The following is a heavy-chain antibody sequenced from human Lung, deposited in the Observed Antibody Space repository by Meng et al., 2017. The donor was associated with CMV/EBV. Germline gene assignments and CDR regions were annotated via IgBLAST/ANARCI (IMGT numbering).Heavy chain of an antibody. CDR2: IRHYGTNK. V-gene: IGHV3-30*02. Sequence: GGSLRLSCAASGFTFDNYGMHWVRQTPGKGLEWVAFIRHYGTNKYYGDSVKGRFTISRDNSKNTVFLQMNSLRPEGTAVYYGAKDGLLVGGANAYFEVWGQGTLVTVSS. D-gene: IGHD3-16*01. CDR3: AKDGLLVGGANAYFEV. CDR1: GFTFDNYG. J-gene: IGHJ4*02.